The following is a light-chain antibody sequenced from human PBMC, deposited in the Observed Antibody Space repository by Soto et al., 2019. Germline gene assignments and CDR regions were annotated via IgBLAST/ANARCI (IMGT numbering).Light chain of an antibody. Sequence: EIVLTQSPGTLSLSPGERATLSCRASQSVSASYLGWYQQKPGQAPRLLIYGASSRATGIPDRFSGSGSGTDFTLTISRLEPEDFAVYYCQQYGSSPGTFGQGTKVDIK. CDR3: QQYGSSPGT. CDR1: QSVSASY. J-gene: IGKJ1*01. V-gene: IGKV3-20*01. CDR2: GAS.